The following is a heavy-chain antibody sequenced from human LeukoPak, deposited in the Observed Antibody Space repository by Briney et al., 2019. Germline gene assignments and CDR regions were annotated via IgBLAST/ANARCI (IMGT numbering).Heavy chain of an antibody. D-gene: IGHD1-26*01. V-gene: IGHV5-51*01. Sequence: PGESLKLSCKASGYSFTSYWIAWVRQMPGKGLEWMGDIYPDDFDTRYSPSFQGQVTISADKSISTAFLQWSSLKASDTAIYYCARHGKLSASRNWFDPWGQGTLVTVSS. J-gene: IGHJ5*02. CDR1: GYSFTSYW. CDR2: IYPDDFDT. CDR3: ARHGKLSASRNWFDP.